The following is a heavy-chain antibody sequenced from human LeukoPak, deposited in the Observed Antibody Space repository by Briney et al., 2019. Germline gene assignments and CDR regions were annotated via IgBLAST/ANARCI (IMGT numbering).Heavy chain of an antibody. CDR3: ARGFGPKQGVYSFDY. J-gene: IGHJ4*02. D-gene: IGHD5-18*01. CDR1: GDSVSSNSAA. Sequence: SQTLSLTCAISGDSVSSNSAAWNWIRQSPSRGLEWLGRTFYRSKWSNEYAVSVKSRITINPDTSKNQFSLQLNSVTPEDTAVYYCARGFGPKQGVYSFDYGGQEPLVTVSA. CDR2: TFYRSKWSN. V-gene: IGHV6-1*01.